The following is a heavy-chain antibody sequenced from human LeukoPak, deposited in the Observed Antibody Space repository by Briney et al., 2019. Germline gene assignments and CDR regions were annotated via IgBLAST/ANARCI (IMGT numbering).Heavy chain of an antibody. V-gene: IGHV1-2*02. CDR3: ARGTIQPEDNWFDP. Sequence: GASVKVSCKASGYTFTCYYMHWVRQAPGQGHEWMGWINPNSGGTNYAQKFQGRVTITRDTSISTAYMELSRLRSDDTAVYYCARGTIQPEDNWFDPWGQGTLVTVSS. CDR1: GYTFTCYY. J-gene: IGHJ5*02. D-gene: IGHD5-18*01. CDR2: INPNSGGT.